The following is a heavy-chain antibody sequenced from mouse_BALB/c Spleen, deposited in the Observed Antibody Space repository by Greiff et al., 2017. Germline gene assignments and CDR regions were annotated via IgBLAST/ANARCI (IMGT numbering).Heavy chain of an antibody. J-gene: IGHJ3*01. CDR1: GYAFTNYL. CDR2: INPGSGGT. Sequence: VQLVESGAELVRPGTSVKVSCKASGYAFTNYLIEWVKQRPGQGLEWIGVINPGSGGTNYNEKFKGKATLTADKSSSTAYMQLSSLTSEDSAVYYCARGYYYGSSLGFAYWGQGTLVTVSA. CDR3: ARGYYYGSSLGFAY. V-gene: IGHV1-54*01. D-gene: IGHD1-1*01.